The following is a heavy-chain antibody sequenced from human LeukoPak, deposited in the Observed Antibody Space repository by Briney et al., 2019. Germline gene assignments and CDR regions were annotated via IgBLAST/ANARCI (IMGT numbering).Heavy chain of an antibody. CDR3: ARDSRLYCSSTSCYTNDYYYGMDV. D-gene: IGHD2-2*02. Sequence: GGSLRLSCAASGFTFGSYSMNWVRQAPGKGLEWVSSISSSSSYIYYADSVKGRFTISRDNAKNSLYLQMNSLRAEDTAVYYCARDSRLYCSSTSCYTNDYYYGMDVWGQGTTVTVSS. CDR1: GFTFGSYS. V-gene: IGHV3-21*01. CDR2: ISSSSSYI. J-gene: IGHJ6*02.